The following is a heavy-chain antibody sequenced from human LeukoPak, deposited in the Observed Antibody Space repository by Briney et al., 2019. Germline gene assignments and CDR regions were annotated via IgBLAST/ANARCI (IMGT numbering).Heavy chain of an antibody. CDR1: GGTFSSYA. CDR3: ARSLFRFLEWSYRSYYYYYMDV. V-gene: IGHV1-69*06. CDR2: ILPIFGTA. D-gene: IGHD3-3*01. Sequence: ASVKVSCKASGGTFSSYAISWVRQAPGQGLEWMGGILPIFGTANYAQKFQGRVTITADKSTSTAYMELSSLRSEDTAVYYCARSLFRFLEWSYRSYYYYYMDVWGKGTTVTVSS. J-gene: IGHJ6*03.